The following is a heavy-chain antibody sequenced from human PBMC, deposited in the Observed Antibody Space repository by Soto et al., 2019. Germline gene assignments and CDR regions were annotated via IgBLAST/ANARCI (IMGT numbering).Heavy chain of an antibody. D-gene: IGHD6-19*01. J-gene: IGHJ4*01. Sequence: EVQLVESGGGLVKPGGSLRLSCAASGFTFSSYSMNWVRQAPGKGLEWVSSISSSSSYIYYADSVKGRFTISRDNAKNSLYLQMNSLRAEDTAVYYCARGYTIAVAGDDYFDYWGHGTLVTVSS. V-gene: IGHV3-21*01. CDR2: ISSSSSYI. CDR1: GFTFSSYS. CDR3: ARGYTIAVAGDDYFDY.